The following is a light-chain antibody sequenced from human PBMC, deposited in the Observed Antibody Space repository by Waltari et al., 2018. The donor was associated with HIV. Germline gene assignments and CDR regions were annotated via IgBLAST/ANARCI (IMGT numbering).Light chain of an antibody. V-gene: IGLV2-8*01. Sequence: QSALTQPPSASGSPGQSVTMSCTGTSSDIGGYNYVSWHQQHPGKAPKLSMTEVTQRPSGFPDRFSGPKAGNTASLTVSGLQAEDEAHYYCSSYAPTNKFYVLFGGGTTLTVL. CDR3: SSYAPTNKFYVL. J-gene: IGLJ2*01. CDR1: SSDIGGYNY. CDR2: EVT.